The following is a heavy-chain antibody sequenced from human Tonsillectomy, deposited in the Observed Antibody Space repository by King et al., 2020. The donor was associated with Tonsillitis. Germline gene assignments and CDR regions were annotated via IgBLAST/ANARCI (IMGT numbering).Heavy chain of an antibody. CDR2: ISYDGSNK. Sequence: VQLVESGGGVVQPGRSLRLSCAASGFTFSSYGMHWVRQAPGKGLEWVAVISYDGSNKDYADSVKGRFTISRDNSKNTLYLQMNSLRVEDTAVYYCAKDLEGADCGGDCYHSFDYWGQGTLVTVSS. CDR1: GFTFSSYG. J-gene: IGHJ4*02. V-gene: IGHV3-30*18. CDR3: AKDLEGADCGGDCYHSFDY. D-gene: IGHD2-21*02.